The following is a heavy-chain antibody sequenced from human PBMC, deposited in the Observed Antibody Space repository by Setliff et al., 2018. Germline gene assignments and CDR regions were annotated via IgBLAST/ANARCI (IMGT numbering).Heavy chain of an antibody. CDR2: IYTRGST. V-gene: IGHV4-61*09. J-gene: IGHJ4*02. CDR3: LRIRLVPHGHS. CDR1: GGSINEANYY. Sequence: SETLSLTCTVSGGSINEANYYWSWIRQPAGKGLERIGHIYTRGSTNYNPSLRSRVSISVDTSKNHFSLRLSSVAATDTAVYYCLRIRLVPHGHSWGQGSLVTVSS. D-gene: IGHD2-15*01.